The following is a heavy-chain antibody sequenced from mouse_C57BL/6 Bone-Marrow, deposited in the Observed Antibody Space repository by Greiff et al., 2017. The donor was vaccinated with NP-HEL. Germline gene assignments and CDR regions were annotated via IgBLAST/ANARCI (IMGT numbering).Heavy chain of an antibody. CDR3: AREGYYGKDYAMDY. CDR1: GISITTGNYR. D-gene: IGHD1-1*01. Sequence: EVQLVESGPGLVKPSQTVFLTCTVTGISITTGNYRWSWIRQFPGNKLEWIGYIYYSGTITYNPSLTSRTTITRDTPKNQFFLEMNSLTAEDTATYYCAREGYYGKDYAMDYWGQGTSVTVSS. V-gene: IGHV3-5*01. CDR2: IYYSGTI. J-gene: IGHJ4*01.